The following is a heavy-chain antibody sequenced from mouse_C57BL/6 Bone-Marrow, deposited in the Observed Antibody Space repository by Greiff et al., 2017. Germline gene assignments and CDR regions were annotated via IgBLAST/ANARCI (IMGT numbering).Heavy chain of an antibody. J-gene: IGHJ1*03. V-gene: IGHV1-52*01. CDR2: IDPADSGT. Sequence: VQLLQPGGGLVRPGSSVKLSCKASGYAFTCYWMPWVRQRPIQGLEWIGNIDPADSGTHYHQKIKDKVTLTVDKSSNTAYMQLSSLTSEDTAVYYCARRGYFDVWGTGTTLTVSS. CDR3: ARRGYFDV. CDR1: GYAFTCYW.